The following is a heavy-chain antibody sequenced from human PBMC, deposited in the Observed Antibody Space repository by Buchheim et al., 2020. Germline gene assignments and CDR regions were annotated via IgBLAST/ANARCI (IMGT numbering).Heavy chain of an antibody. J-gene: IGHJ4*02. Sequence: QVQLQESGPGLVKPSQTLSLTCSVSGGSISSGNYHWSWIRQPAGKGLEWIGRICTSGGTTYNPSLKNRVTISVDPPQNQFSLKLSSVTAADTAVYYCARGGNWNNYFDYWGQGTL. D-gene: IGHD1/OR15-1a*01. CDR2: ICTSGGT. CDR1: GGSISSGNYH. V-gene: IGHV4-61*02. CDR3: ARGGNWNNYFDY.